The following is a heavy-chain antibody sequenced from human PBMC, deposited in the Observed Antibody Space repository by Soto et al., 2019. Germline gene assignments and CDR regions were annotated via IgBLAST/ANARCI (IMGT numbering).Heavy chain of an antibody. CDR2: IIPIFGTA. Sequence: QVQLVQSGAEVKKPGSSVPVSCKASGGTFSSYAISWVRQAPGQGLEWMGGIIPIFGTANYAQKFEGRVTITADESTSTAYMELRSLRSEDTAVYYCAREDIVVVPAAMPTFLSYGMDVWGQGTTVTVSS. J-gene: IGHJ6*02. V-gene: IGHV1-69*01. CDR3: AREDIVVVPAAMPTFLSYGMDV. CDR1: GGTFSSYA. D-gene: IGHD2-2*01.